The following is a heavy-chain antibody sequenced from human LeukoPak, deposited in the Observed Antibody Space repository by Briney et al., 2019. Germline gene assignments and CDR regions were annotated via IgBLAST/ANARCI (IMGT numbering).Heavy chain of an antibody. Sequence: PSETLSLTGTVSGGSISSSSYYWGWIRQPPGKGLEWIGSIYYSASTYYNPSLKSRVTISIDTSKNQFSLKLSSVTAADTAVYYCARLGYCSGGSCYTEAFDIWGPGTMVTVSS. D-gene: IGHD2-15*01. CDR3: ARLGYCSGGSCYTEAFDI. CDR1: GGSISSSSYY. V-gene: IGHV4-39*01. J-gene: IGHJ3*02. CDR2: IYYSAST.